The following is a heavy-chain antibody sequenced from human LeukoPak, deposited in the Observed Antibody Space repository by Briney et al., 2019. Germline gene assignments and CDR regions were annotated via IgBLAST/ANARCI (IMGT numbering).Heavy chain of an antibody. CDR2: INPNSGDT. D-gene: IGHD6-19*01. CDR1: GYTFTSYG. J-gene: IGHJ4*02. V-gene: IGHV1-2*02. Sequence: ASVKVSCKASGYTFTSYGISWVRQAPGQGLEWMGWINPNSGDTKYAQKFQGRVTMTRDTSISTAYMELSSLRSDDTAVYYCARPHSSGWDHFVDYWGQGTLVTVAS. CDR3: ARPHSSGWDHFVDY.